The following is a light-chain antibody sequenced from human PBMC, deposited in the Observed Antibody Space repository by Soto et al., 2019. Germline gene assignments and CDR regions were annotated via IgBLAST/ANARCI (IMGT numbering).Light chain of an antibody. CDR2: GNN. CDR1: SSNIGAGYD. CDR3: QSYDSSLSGHVV. Sequence: QSVLTQPPSVSGAPGQRVTISCTGSSSNIGAGYDVHWYQQLPGTAPKLLIYGNNNRPSGVPDRFSGSKSGTSASLAITGLQAEDEADYYCQSYDSSLSGHVVFGEGTKLTVL. J-gene: IGLJ2*01. V-gene: IGLV1-40*01.